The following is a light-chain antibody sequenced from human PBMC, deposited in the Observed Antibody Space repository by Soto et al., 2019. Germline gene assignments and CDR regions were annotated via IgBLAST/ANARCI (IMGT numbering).Light chain of an antibody. CDR1: KTLSSW. CDR2: DVS. CDR3: QQYNSYPWT. Sequence: DIQMTKSPSTLSPSVGDKFPTTCRASKTLSSWLAWYQQKPGTAPKILIYDVSSLESGVPSRFSGSRSGTEFTLTISSLQPDDFATYYCQQYNSYPWTFGQGTKVEVK. V-gene: IGKV1-5*01. J-gene: IGKJ1*01.